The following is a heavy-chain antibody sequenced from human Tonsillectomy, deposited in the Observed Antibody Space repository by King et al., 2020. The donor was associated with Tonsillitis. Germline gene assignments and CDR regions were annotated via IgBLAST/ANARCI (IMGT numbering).Heavy chain of an antibody. CDR1: GGSISSYY. Sequence: QLQESGPGLVKPSETLSLTCSVSGGSISSYYWSWIRQPPGKGLEWIGSIYYSGGTTCDPSLKSRVTISVDTSKNQFSPKLNSVTAADTALYYCARGFYSSNRGGIFYYYMDVWGKGTTVTVSS. D-gene: IGHD6-13*01. CDR2: IYYSGGT. CDR3: ARGFYSSNRGGIFYYYMDV. V-gene: IGHV4-59*08. J-gene: IGHJ6*03.